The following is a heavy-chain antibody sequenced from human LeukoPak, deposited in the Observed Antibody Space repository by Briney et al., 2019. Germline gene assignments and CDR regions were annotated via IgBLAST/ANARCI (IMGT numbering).Heavy chain of an antibody. CDR1: GGSISSYY. J-gene: IGHJ4*02. V-gene: IGHV4-59*01. D-gene: IGHD3-10*01. Sequence: PSETLSLTCTVSGGSISSYYWNWIRQPPEKGLEWVGYISDSGSTNYNPSLKSRVTISLDTSKNQFSLKLSSVTAADTAVYYCARTPKAYGSGSRCDSWGQGTLVTVSS. CDR2: ISDSGST. CDR3: ARTPKAYGSGSRCDS.